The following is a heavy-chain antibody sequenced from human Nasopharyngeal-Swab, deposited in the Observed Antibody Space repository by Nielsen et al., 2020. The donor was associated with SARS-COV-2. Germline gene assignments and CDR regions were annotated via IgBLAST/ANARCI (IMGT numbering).Heavy chain of an antibody. J-gene: IGHJ4*02. CDR3: ARGNGSPTYFEY. CDR2: VSYDRADK. Sequence: GESLKISCAASGFTFSAHGMHWVRPAPGKGLEWVAFVSYDRADKYYADSVKGRFTISRDNSRNTVYLQINSLRAEDTAVYFCARGNGSPTYFEYWGQGTLVTVSS. D-gene: IGHD1-26*01. V-gene: IGHV3-30*03. CDR1: GFTFSAHG.